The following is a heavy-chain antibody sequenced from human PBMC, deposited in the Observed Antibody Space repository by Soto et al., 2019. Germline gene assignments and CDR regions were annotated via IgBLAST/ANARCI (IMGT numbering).Heavy chain of an antibody. CDR1: GFTFSSYG. D-gene: IGHD3-3*01. Sequence: GALLLACAASGFTFSSYGMHGVRQAPGKGLEWVAVISYDGSNKYYADSVKGRFTISRDNSKNTLYLQMNSLRAEDTAVYYCAKVYDFWSGHRGPFDYWGQGTLVTVYS. CDR3: AKVYDFWSGHRGPFDY. J-gene: IGHJ4*02. CDR2: ISYDGSNK. V-gene: IGHV3-30*18.